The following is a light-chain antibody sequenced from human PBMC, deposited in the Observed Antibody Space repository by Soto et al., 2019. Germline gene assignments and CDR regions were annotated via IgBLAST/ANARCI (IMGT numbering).Light chain of an antibody. CDR2: GAS. CDR1: QSITIY. V-gene: IGKV1-39*01. CDR3: QQSYSTPPT. Sequence: DIQMTQSPCCLSASVGDIVTITWRASQSITIYLNWYQQKPGEAPNLLIFGASTLQSGVPSRFSGSGSGTAFTLTISSLQPEDFATYYCQQSYSTPPTFGQGTKVDIK. J-gene: IGKJ1*01.